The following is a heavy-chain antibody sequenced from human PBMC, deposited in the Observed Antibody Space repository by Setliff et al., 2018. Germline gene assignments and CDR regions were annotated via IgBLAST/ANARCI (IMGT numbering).Heavy chain of an antibody. CDR2: VYHSGGT. CDR3: VRTFNGSPADR. J-gene: IGHJ5*02. Sequence: SETLSLTCTVSGGSISSGSDYWAWIRQPPGRGLEWLGTVYHSGGTYYNPSLKSRVTISEDMSENQISLKLNPVTAADTAVYYCVRTFNGSPADRWGQGTLVTVSS. CDR1: GGSISSGSDY. D-gene: IGHD2-2*01. V-gene: IGHV4-39*01.